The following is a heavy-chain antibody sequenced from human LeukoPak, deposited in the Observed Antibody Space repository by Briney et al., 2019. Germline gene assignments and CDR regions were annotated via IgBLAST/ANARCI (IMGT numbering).Heavy chain of an antibody. Sequence: SETLSLTCVVYGESFSGYYWSWIRQPPGKGLEWIGEINHSGSTNYNPSLKSRVTISVDKSKNQFSLKLSSVTAADTAVYYCAREFGEGIAAAGTYDYWGQGTLVTVSS. CDR2: INHSGST. D-gene: IGHD6-13*01. CDR1: GESFSGYY. V-gene: IGHV4-34*01. CDR3: AREFGEGIAAAGTYDY. J-gene: IGHJ4*02.